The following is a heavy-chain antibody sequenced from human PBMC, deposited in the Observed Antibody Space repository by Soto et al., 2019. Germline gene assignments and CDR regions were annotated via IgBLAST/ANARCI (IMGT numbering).Heavy chain of an antibody. J-gene: IGHJ5*02. D-gene: IGHD2-8*01. Sequence: QVQLVQSGAEVKKPGSSVKVSCKASGGTFSSYAISWVRQAPGQGLEWMGGIIPIFGTANYAQKFQSRVTITADESTSTAYMELSSLRSEDTAVYYCAILTPIPPTPSLSNWFDPWGQGTLVTVSS. CDR2: IIPIFGTA. V-gene: IGHV1-69*01. CDR1: GGTFSSYA. CDR3: AILTPIPPTPSLSNWFDP.